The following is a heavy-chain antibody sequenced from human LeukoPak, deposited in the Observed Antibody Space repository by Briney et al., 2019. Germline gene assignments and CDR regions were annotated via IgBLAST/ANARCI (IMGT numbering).Heavy chain of an antibody. CDR1: GFTFSSYG. V-gene: IGHV3-30*18. CDR3: AKDKGETGVFDY. CDR2: ISYDGSNK. D-gene: IGHD2-21*01. Sequence: PGGSLRLSCAASGFTFSSYGMHWVRQAPGKGLEWVAVISYDGSNKYYPDSVKGRFTISRDNSKNTLYLQMNSLRAEDTAVYYCAKDKGETGVFDYWGQGTLVTVSS. J-gene: IGHJ4*02.